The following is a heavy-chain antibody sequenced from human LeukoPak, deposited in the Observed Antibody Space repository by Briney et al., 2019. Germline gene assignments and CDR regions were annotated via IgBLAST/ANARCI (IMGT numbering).Heavy chain of an antibody. Sequence: GASVKVSCKASGYTFTSYDINWVRQATGQGLEWMGWMNPNSGNTGYAQKFQGRVTITRNTSISTAYMELSSLRSEDTAVYYCARGRGGRYCSSTSCHYYYMDVWGKGTTVTVSS. J-gene: IGHJ6*03. CDR1: GYTFTSYD. D-gene: IGHD2-2*01. V-gene: IGHV1-8*01. CDR3: ARGRGGRYCSSTSCHYYYMDV. CDR2: MNPNSGNT.